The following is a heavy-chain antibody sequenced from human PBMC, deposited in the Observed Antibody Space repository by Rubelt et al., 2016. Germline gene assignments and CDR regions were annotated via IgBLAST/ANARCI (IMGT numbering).Heavy chain of an antibody. V-gene: IGHV4-34*01. J-gene: IGHJ3*02. CDR2: INHSGST. CDR3: ARGLVVVVATIMRRTDAFDI. Sequence: QVQLQQWGAGLLKPSETLSLTCAVYGGSFSGYYWSWIRQPPGKGLEWIGEINHSGSTNYNPSLKVRVTISVDTSKHQFSLKLSSVTAEDTAVDYCARGLVVVVATIMRRTDAFDIWGQGTMVTVSS. D-gene: IGHD5-12*01. CDR1: GGSFSGYY.